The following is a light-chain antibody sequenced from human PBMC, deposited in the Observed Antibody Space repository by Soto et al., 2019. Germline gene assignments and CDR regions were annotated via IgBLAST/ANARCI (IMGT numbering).Light chain of an antibody. CDR2: YKSDSDK. CDR3: MIWHSSAVV. Sequence: QAVVTQPCSLSASPGASASLTCTLRSGINVGTYRLYWYQQKPGSPPQYLLRYKSDSDKQQGSGVPSPFSGSNDASANAGILLSSGLQSEDEADYYSMIWHSSAVVFGGGTKLTVL. J-gene: IGLJ2*01. V-gene: IGLV5-45*02. CDR1: SGINVGTYR.